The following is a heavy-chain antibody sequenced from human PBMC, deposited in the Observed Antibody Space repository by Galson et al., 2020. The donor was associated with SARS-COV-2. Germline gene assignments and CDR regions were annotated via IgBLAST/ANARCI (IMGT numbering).Heavy chain of an antibody. CDR1: GGSFSGYY. Sequence: SQASETLSLTCAVYGGSFSGYYWSWIRQPPGKGLEWIGEINHSGSTNYNPSLKSRVTISVDTSKNQFSLKLSSVTAADTAVYYCARAHYYGSGSSLLSVYYYYGMDVWGQGTTVTVSS. CDR3: ARAHYYGSGSSLLSVYYYYGMDV. V-gene: IGHV4-34*01. CDR2: INHSGST. D-gene: IGHD3-10*01. J-gene: IGHJ6*02.